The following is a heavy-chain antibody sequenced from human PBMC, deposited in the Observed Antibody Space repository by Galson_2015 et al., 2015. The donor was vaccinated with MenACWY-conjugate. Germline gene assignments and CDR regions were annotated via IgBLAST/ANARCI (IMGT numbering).Heavy chain of an antibody. Sequence: TLSLTCTVSGGSISSGGYYWSWIRQHPGKGLEWIGYIYYSGSTYYNPSLKSRVTISVDTSKNQFSLKLSSVTAADTAVYYCARGGYGDHGGDYWGQGTLVTVSS. D-gene: IGHD4-17*01. J-gene: IGHJ4*02. CDR2: IYYSGST. CDR3: ARGGYGDHGGDY. CDR1: GGSISSGGYY. V-gene: IGHV4-31*03.